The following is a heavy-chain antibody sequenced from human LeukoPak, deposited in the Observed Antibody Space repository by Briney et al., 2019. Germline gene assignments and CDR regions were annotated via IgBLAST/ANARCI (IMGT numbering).Heavy chain of an antibody. CDR2: IYYSGST. Sequence: PSETLSLTCTVSGGSISSSSYYWGWIRQPPGKGLEWIGSIYYSGSTNYNPSLKSRVTISVDTSKNQFSLKLSSVTAADTAVYYCAERTKSFFDYWGQGTLVTVSS. V-gene: IGHV4-39*01. J-gene: IGHJ4*02. CDR3: AERTKSFFDY. CDR1: GGSISSSSYY.